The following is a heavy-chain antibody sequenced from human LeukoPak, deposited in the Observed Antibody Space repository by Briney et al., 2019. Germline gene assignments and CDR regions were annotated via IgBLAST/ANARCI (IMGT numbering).Heavy chain of an antibody. D-gene: IGHD6-13*01. CDR3: ARDEGIMAAAGTLGY. V-gene: IGHV3-30-3*01. CDR2: ISYDGSNK. J-gene: IGHJ4*02. Sequence: GGSLRLSCAASGFTFSSYAMHWVRQAPGKGLEWVAVISYDGSNKYYADSVKGRFTISRDNSKNTLYLQMNSLRAEDTAVYYCARDEGIMAAAGTLGYWGQGTLVTVSS. CDR1: GFTFSSYA.